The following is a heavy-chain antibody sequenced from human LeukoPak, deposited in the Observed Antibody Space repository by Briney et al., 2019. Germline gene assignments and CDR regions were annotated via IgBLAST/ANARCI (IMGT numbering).Heavy chain of an antibody. CDR3: ARTYYDFWSGYGVHDAFDI. CDR2: ISYDGSNK. V-gene: IGHV3-30*03. Sequence: GGSLRLSCTASGFTFSSYSMNWVRQAPGKGLEWVAVISYDGSNKYYADSVKGRFTISRDNSKDTLYLQMNSLRAEDTAVYYCARTYYDFWSGYGVHDAFDIWGQGTMVTVSS. CDR1: GFTFSSYS. J-gene: IGHJ3*02. D-gene: IGHD3-3*01.